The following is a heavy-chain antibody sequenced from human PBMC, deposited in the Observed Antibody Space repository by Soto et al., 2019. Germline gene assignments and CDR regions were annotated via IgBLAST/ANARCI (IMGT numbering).Heavy chain of an antibody. V-gene: IGHV4-31*03. J-gene: IGHJ6*02. CDR3: AREGAWEANIVVVPAPGSYGMDV. CDR2: IYYSGST. D-gene: IGHD2-2*01. CDR1: AGSISSGGYY. Sequence: PSETLSLTCTVSAGSISSGGYYWSWIRQHPGKGLEWIGYIYYSGSTYCNPSLKSRVTISVDTSKNQFSLKLSSVTAADTAVYYCAREGAWEANIVVVPAPGSYGMDVWGQGTTVTVSS.